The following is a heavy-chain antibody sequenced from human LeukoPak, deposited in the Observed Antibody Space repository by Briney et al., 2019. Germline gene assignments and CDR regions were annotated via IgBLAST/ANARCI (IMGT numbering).Heavy chain of an antibody. CDR2: ISDTSTTI. D-gene: IGHD3-22*01. CDR3: ARSGNYYDLSFDY. CDR1: GFTFSDFS. V-gene: IGHV3-48*04. Sequence: GGSLRLSCSASGFTFSDFSMNWVRQAPGKGLEWISYISDTSTTIYYADSVKGRFTISSDNARNSLYLQMNSLRAEDTAVYYCARSGNYYDLSFDYWGQGSLVTVSS. J-gene: IGHJ4*02.